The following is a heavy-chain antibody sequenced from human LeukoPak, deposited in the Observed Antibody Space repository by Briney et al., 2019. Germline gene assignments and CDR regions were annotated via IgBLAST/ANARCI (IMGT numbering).Heavy chain of an antibody. CDR1: GGTFSSYA. Sequence: SVKVSCKASGGTFSSYAISWVRQAPGQGLEWMGGIIPIFGTANYAQKFQGRVTITADESTSTAYMELSSMRSEDTAVYYCARDMGCSSITCYSVPYDAFDIWGQGTMVTVSS. CDR3: ARDMGCSSITCYSVPYDAFDI. V-gene: IGHV1-69*13. J-gene: IGHJ3*02. CDR2: IIPIFGTA. D-gene: IGHD2-2*02.